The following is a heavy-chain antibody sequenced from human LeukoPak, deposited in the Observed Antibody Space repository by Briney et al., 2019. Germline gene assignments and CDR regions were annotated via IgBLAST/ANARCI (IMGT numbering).Heavy chain of an antibody. V-gene: IGHV1-18*01. Sequence: ASVKVSCKASGYTFTSYGISWVRQAPGQGLEWMGWVSAYNGNTNYAQKLQGRVTMTTDTSTSTAYMELRSLRSDDTAVYYCARVRGSFWYYYYYMDVWGKGTTVTVSS. D-gene: IGHD1-26*01. CDR3: ARVRGSFWYYYYYMDV. J-gene: IGHJ6*03. CDR2: VSAYNGNT. CDR1: GYTFTSYG.